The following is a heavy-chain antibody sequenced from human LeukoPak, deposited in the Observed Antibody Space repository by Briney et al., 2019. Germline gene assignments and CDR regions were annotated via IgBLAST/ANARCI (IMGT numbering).Heavy chain of an antibody. D-gene: IGHD2-15*01. CDR3: AKVGYCSGGSCYYPPSDFDY. J-gene: IGHJ4*02. V-gene: IGHV3-23*01. CDR2: ISGSGGST. CDR1: GFTFSSYA. Sequence: GGSLRLSCAASGFTFSSYAMSWVRQAPGKGLEWVSAISGSGGSTYYADSVKGRFTIPRDNSKNTLYVQMNSLRADDTAVYYCAKVGYCSGGSCYYPPSDFDYWGQGTLVTVSS.